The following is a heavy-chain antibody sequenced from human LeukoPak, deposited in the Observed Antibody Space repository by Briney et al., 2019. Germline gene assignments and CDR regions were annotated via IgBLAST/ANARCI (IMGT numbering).Heavy chain of an antibody. CDR2: INSDGSST. Sequence: GGSLRLSCAASGFTFSSYWMHWVRQTPGKGLVWASRINSDGSSTSYADSVKGRFTISRDNAKNTLYLQVNSLRAEDTAVYYCAKDGDYIDSWGQGTLVTVSS. D-gene: IGHD4-17*01. CDR3: AKDGDYIDS. J-gene: IGHJ4*02. CDR1: GFTFSSYW. V-gene: IGHV3-74*01.